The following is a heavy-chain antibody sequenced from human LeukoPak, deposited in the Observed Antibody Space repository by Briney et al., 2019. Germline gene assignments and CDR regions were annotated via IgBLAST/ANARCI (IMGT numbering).Heavy chain of an antibody. CDR3: AKGGFWSGYYKAPPYYYYYYMDV. J-gene: IGHJ6*03. V-gene: IGHV3-43*02. Sequence: GGSLRLSCAASGFTFDDYAMHWVRQAPGKGLEWVSLISGDGGSTYYADSVKGRFTISRDNSKNSLYLQMNSLRTEDTALYYCAKGGFWSGYYKAPPYYYYYYMDVWGKGTTVTVSS. CDR1: GFTFDDYA. D-gene: IGHD3-3*01. CDR2: ISGDGGST.